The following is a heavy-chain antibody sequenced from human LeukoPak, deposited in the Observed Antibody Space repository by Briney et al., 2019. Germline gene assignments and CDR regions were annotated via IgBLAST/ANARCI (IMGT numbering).Heavy chain of an antibody. CDR2: IIPIFGTA. CDR1: GGTFSSYA. D-gene: IGHD3-9*01. Sequence: SVKVSCKASGGTFSSYAISWVRQAPGQGLEWMGGIIPIFGTANYAQKFQGRVTITADESTSTAYMELSSLRSEDTAVYYCAHGVLRYFDVRYFDYWGQGTLVTVSP. J-gene: IGHJ4*02. CDR3: AHGVLRYFDVRYFDY. V-gene: IGHV1-69*13.